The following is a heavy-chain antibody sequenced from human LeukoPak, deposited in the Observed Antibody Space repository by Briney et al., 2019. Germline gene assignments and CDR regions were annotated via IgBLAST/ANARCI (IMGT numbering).Heavy chain of an antibody. D-gene: IGHD3-22*01. J-gene: IGHJ4*02. CDR2: IRYDGSNK. V-gene: IGHV3-30*02. CDR3: AWIYDSSGYYPSETAYYFDY. Sequence: PGGSLRLSCAASGFTFSSYGMHWVRQAPGKGLEWVAFIRYDGSNKYYADSVKGRFTISRDNSKKTLYLQMNSLRAEDTAVYYCAWIYDSSGYYPSETAYYFDYWGQGTLVTVSS. CDR1: GFTFSSYG.